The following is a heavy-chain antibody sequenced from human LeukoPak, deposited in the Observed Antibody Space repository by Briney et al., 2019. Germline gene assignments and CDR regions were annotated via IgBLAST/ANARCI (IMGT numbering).Heavy chain of an antibody. V-gene: IGHV4-61*01. J-gene: IGHJ3*02. Sequence: PSGNPSPPLPVSGWSPHNGRLYWGWVPQPPGEGLGGVGDIYFSGSTDYNPSLKSRVTISVDTSKNQFSLKLSSVTAADTAVYYCARDLGPRTNIVGLTPRRAFDIWGQGTMVTVSS. CDR1: GWSPHNGRLY. CDR2: IYFSGST. CDR3: ARDLGPRTNIVGLTPRRAFDI. D-gene: IGHD1-26*01.